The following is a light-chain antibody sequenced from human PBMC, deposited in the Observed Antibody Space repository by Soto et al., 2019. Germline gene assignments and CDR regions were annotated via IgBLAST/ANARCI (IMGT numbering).Light chain of an antibody. V-gene: IGLV4-69*02. CDR3: QTWGTGIHVV. Sequence: QHVLTQSPSASASLGASVKLTCTLSSGHSNYAIAWHQQLPEKGPRYLMKINSDGRHTKGDGIPDRFSGSSSGAERYLTISSLQSEDEADYYCQTWGTGIHVVFGGGTKLTVL. CDR2: INSDGRH. CDR1: SGHSNYA. J-gene: IGLJ2*01.